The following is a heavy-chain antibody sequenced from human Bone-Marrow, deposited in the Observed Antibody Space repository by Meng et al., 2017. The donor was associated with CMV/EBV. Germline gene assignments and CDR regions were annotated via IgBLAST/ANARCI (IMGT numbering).Heavy chain of an antibody. D-gene: IGHD2/OR15-2a*01. Sequence: ASVKVSCQTSQYNFNAYYIHWVRQAPGQGLEWMGWINPKSYDTKYAEKFQGRVTMTRDTSIDTAYMDLGRLTPDDTAMYYCVRVSVSRKSLPFYFYAMDVWGQGTTVTVSS. CDR2: INPKSYDT. J-gene: IGHJ6*02. CDR3: VRVSVSRKSLPFYFYAMDV. CDR1: QYNFNAYY. V-gene: IGHV1-2*02.